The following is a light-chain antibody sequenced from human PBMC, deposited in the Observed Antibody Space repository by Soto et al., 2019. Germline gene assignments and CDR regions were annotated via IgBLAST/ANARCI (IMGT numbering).Light chain of an antibody. Sequence: EIVLTQSPATLSVSPGERATLSCRASQSISSLLAWYQQKRGQAPRLLIYGASTRATGIPARFSGSGSGTVFTLAISRLEPEDFAVYYCQQYGTSGTFGQGTKVDI. CDR3: QQYGTSGT. V-gene: IGKV3-15*01. J-gene: IGKJ1*01. CDR1: QSISSL. CDR2: GAS.